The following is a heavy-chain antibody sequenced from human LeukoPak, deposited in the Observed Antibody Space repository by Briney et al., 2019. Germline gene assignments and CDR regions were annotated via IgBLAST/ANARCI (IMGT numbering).Heavy chain of an antibody. D-gene: IGHD2-15*01. V-gene: IGHV1-69*13. CDR3: ARDLLDIVVDPNHNWFDP. CDR2: IIPIFGTA. CDR1: GGTLSSYA. Sequence: SVKVSRKASGGTLSSYAICWVRQAPGQGLGWRGGIIPIFGTANYAQKLQGRVTITADESTSTAYMELSRLRSEDTAVYYCARDLLDIVVDPNHNWFDPWGQGTLVTVSS. J-gene: IGHJ5*02.